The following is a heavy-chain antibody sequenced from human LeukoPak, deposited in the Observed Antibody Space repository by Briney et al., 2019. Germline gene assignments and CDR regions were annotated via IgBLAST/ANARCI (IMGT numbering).Heavy chain of an antibody. CDR3: ARKGSAYYSSLDY. CDR2: IFSSGNP. CDR1: GGSISSYY. J-gene: IGHJ4*02. V-gene: IGHV4-59*01. Sequence: PSETLSLTCTVSGGSISSYYWSWIRQPPGKGQEWIGNIFSSGNPNYNPSLKSRVTMSVDTSNNQFSLRLTSVTAADTAVYYCARKGSAYYSSLDYWGQGTLVTVSS. D-gene: IGHD3-22*01.